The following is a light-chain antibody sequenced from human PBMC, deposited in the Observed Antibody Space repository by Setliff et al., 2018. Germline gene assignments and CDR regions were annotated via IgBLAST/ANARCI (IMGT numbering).Light chain of an antibody. CDR1: SSDVGGYNY. J-gene: IGLJ1*01. Sequence: QSVLTQPASVSGSPGQSITISCTGTSSDVGGYNYVSWYQQHPGKVPKLMIYDVSNRPSGVSNRFSGSKSGNTASLTISGLQTEDEADYYCSSYTNSATYVFGTGTKAPS. V-gene: IGLV2-14*03. CDR3: SSYTNSATYV. CDR2: DVS.